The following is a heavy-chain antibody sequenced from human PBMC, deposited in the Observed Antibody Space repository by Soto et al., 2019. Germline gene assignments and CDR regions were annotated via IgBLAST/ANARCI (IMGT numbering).Heavy chain of an antibody. V-gene: IGHV3-33*08. D-gene: IGHD6-19*01. CDR3: AGEGIAVTGQRYFDY. Sequence: PGGSLRLSCAASGFTFSRYGMHWVRQAPGKGLEWVAVIWYDGGTKLYADSVRGRFTISRDNSKNTLYLQMNSLRVEDTGVYYCAGEGIAVTGQRYFDYWGQGTLVTVSS. J-gene: IGHJ4*02. CDR1: GFTFSRYG. CDR2: IWYDGGTK.